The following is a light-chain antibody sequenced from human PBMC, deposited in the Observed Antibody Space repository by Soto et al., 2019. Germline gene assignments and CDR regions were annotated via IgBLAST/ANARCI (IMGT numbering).Light chain of an antibody. CDR3: QQYCSSSYT. CDR1: QSISSSY. J-gene: IGKJ2*01. CDR2: AAY. Sequence: EIVLTQSPGTLSLSPGDRATLSCRASQSISSSYLARYQQKPGQAPRLLIYAAYSRVTGIPDRFSGSGSGTDFTLTISRMEPEDFAVYYCQQYCSSSYTFGQGTQLEIK. V-gene: IGKV3-20*01.